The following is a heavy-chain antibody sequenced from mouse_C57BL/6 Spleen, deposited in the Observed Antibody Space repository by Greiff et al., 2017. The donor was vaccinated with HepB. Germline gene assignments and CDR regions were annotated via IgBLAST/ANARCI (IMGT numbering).Heavy chain of an antibody. Sequence: EVKLMESGPGLVKPSQSLSLTCSVTGYSITSGYYWNWIRQFPGNKLEWMGYISYDGSNNYNPSLNNRISITRDTSKNQFFLKLNSVTTEDTATYYYASRLAWFAYWGQGTLVTVSA. D-gene: IGHD6-1*01. CDR1: GYSITSGYY. J-gene: IGHJ3*01. CDR3: ASRLAWFAY. V-gene: IGHV3-6*01. CDR2: ISYDGSN.